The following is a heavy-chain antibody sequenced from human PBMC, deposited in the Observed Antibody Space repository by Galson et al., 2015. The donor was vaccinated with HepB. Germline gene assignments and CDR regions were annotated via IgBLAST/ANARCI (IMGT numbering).Heavy chain of an antibody. V-gene: IGHV3-74*01. J-gene: IGHJ6*02. D-gene: IGHD5-12*01. CDR3: ARDRSARHSGYDWGYYYYYGMDV. CDR1: GFTFSSHW. Sequence: SLRLSCAASGFTFSSHWMHWVRQAPGKGLVWVSRINSAGSSTNYADSVKGRFTISRDNAKNTLYLQMNSLRAEDTAVHYCARDRSARHSGYDWGYYYYYGMDVWGQGTTVTVSS. CDR2: INSAGSST.